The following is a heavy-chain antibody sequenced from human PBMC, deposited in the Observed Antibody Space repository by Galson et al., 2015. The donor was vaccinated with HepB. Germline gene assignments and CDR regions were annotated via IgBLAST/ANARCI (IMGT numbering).Heavy chain of an antibody. CDR3: ARQVFNMVRGGPFDY. CDR2: ISAYNGNT. Sequence: SVKVSCKASRGTFTSYGISWVRQAPGQGLEWMGWISAYNGNTNYAQKLQGRVTMTTDTSTSTAYMELRSLRSDDTAVYYCARQVFNMVRGGPFDYWGQGTLVTVSS. V-gene: IGHV1-18*01. CDR1: RGTFTSYG. D-gene: IGHD3-10*01. J-gene: IGHJ4*02.